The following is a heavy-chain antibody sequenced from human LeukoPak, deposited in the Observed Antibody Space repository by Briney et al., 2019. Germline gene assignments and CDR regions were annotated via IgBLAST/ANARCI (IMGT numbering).Heavy chain of an antibody. D-gene: IGHD3-10*01. V-gene: IGHV3-43*01. CDR2: ISWDGGST. CDR3: AKDTAYYGSGSYDY. CDR1: GFTFDDYT. Sequence: PGGSLRLSCAASGFTFDDYTMHWVRQAPGKGLEWVSLISWDGGSTYYADSVKGRFTISRDNSKNSLYLQMNSLRTEDTALYYCAKDTAYYGSGSYDYWGQGTLVTVSS. J-gene: IGHJ4*02.